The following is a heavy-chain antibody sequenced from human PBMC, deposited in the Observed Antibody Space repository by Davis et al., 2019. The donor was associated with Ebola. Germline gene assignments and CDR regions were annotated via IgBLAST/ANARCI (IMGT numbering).Heavy chain of an antibody. CDR3: ASGDGRGNSYDMDV. CDR1: GFTFTNYR. J-gene: IGHJ6*02. V-gene: IGHV3-74*01. Sequence: GESLKISCAASGFTFTNYRMHWVRQVPGAGLVWVSLIKSDGTTTDYADSVKGRFTISRDNAKSTLYLQMNSLRAEDTALYYCASGDGRGNSYDMDVWGQGTTVTVSS. D-gene: IGHD4-23*01. CDR2: IKSDGTTT.